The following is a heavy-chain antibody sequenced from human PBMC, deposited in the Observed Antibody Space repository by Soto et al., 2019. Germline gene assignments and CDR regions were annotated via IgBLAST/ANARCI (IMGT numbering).Heavy chain of an antibody. J-gene: IGHJ4*02. CDR1: GFTFSSYA. Sequence: PGGSLRLSCAASGFTFSSYAMSWVRQAPGKGLEWVSAISGSGGSTYYADSVKGRFTISRENSRNTLYLQMNSLSAEDTAIYYCTKDHSGVQSYDTGGCYGYFDYWGQGSLVTVSS. D-gene: IGHD6-19*01. CDR2: ISGSGGST. CDR3: TKDHSGVQSYDTGGCYGYFDY. V-gene: IGHV3-23*01.